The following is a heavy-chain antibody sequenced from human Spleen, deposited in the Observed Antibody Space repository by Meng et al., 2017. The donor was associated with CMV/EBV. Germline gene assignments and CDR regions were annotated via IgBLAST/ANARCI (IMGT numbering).Heavy chain of an antibody. V-gene: IGHV3-21*01. CDR1: GFTFSSYT. Sequence: GESLKISCSASGFTFSSYTMTWVRVAPGKGLEWVSFVSTSGTYIYYADSVEGRFTISRDNSKNTLYLQMDSLRAEDTAVYYCAKDLGDNSGPDYWGQGTLVTVSS. CDR3: AKDLGDNSGPDY. D-gene: IGHD3-22*01. J-gene: IGHJ4*02. CDR2: VSTSGTYI.